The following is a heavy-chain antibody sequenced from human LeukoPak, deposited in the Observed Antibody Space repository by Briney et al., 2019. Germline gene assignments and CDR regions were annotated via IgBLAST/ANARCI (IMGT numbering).Heavy chain of an antibody. Sequence: SETLSLTCTVSGGSISSYYWSWVRQPPGKGLEWIGYIYYNGDTNYNASLKSRVTISVDTSKNQFSLELSSVTAADTAVYYCTRGGWSYDYWGQGTLVTVSS. CDR2: IYYNGDT. CDR3: TRGGWSYDY. J-gene: IGHJ4*02. CDR1: GGSISSYY. D-gene: IGHD6-19*01. V-gene: IGHV4-59*01.